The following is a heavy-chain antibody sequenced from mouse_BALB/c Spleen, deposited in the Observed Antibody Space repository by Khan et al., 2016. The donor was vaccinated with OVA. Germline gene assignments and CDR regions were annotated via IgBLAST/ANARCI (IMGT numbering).Heavy chain of an antibody. CDR1: GFTFSPYS. CDR3: ATHLTGSFAY. CDR2: ISSDGDYT. D-gene: IGHD4-1*01. Sequence: EVELVESGGDLVESGGSLKLSCAASGFTFSPYSMSWVRQTPDKRLEWVATISSDGDYTYYPDSVKGRFNISRDNAKNTLYLQMSTLKSDDTAMYYCATHLTGSFAYWGQGTLVTVSA. V-gene: IGHV5-6*01. J-gene: IGHJ3*01.